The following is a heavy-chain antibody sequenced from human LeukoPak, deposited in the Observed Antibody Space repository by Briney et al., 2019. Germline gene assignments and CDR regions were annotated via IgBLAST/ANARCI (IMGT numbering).Heavy chain of an antibody. CDR3: ARDPDYYDSSGYSRGYYYGMDV. D-gene: IGHD3-22*01. CDR1: GYTFTSYA. V-gene: IGHV1-69*13. J-gene: IGHJ6*02. CDR2: IIPIFGTA. Sequence: GASVKVSCKASGYTFTSYAISWVRQAPGQGLEWMGGIIPIFGTANYAQKFQGRVTITADESTSTAYMELSSLRSEDTAVYYCARDPDYYDSSGYSRGYYYGMDVWGQGTTVTVSS.